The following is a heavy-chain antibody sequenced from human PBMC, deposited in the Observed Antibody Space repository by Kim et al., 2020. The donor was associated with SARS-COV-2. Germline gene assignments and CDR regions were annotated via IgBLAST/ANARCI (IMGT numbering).Heavy chain of an antibody. CDR2: IYPGDSDT. J-gene: IGHJ6*02. Sequence: GESLKISCKGSGYIFTSYWIGWVRQMPGKGLEWMGIIYPGDSDTRYSPSFQGQVTISADKSISTAYLEWSSLKASDTAMYYCARSRAAAGYYYYGMDVWGQGTTVTVSS. CDR3: ARSRAAAGYYYYGMDV. D-gene: IGHD6-13*01. CDR1: GYIFTSYW. V-gene: IGHV5-51*01.